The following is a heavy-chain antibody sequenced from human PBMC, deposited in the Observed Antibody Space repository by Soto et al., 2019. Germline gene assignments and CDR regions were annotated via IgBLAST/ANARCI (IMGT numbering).Heavy chain of an antibody. CDR1: GGSISSYY. J-gene: IGHJ4*02. Sequence: SETLSLTCTVSGGSISSYYWSWIRQPPGKGLEWIGYIYYSGSTNYNPSLKSRVTISVDTSKNQFSLKLSSVTAADTAVYYCARDSTDSSGWYSFDYWGQGTLVTVSS. CDR3: ARDSTDSSGWYSFDY. CDR2: IYYSGST. V-gene: IGHV4-59*01. D-gene: IGHD6-19*01.